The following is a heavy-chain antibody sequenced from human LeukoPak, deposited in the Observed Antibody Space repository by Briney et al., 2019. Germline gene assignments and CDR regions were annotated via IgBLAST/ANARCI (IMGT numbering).Heavy chain of an antibody. V-gene: IGHV4-4*07. Sequence: PSETLSLTCTVSGDSISNYYWSWIRQPAGKGLEWIGRIYSSGSTNYIPSLKSRVTMSVDTSKNQFSLKMSSVTAADTAVYYCASLQGYCSGNRCPSSANYYYYMDVWGKGTTVTVSS. CDR2: IYSSGST. CDR3: ASLQGYCSGNRCPSSANYYYYMDV. CDR1: GDSISNYY. J-gene: IGHJ6*03. D-gene: IGHD2-15*01.